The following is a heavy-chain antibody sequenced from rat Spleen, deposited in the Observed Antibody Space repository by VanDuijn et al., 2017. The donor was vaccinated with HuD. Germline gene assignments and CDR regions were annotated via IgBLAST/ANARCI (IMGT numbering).Heavy chain of an antibody. CDR3: TSGGVTTRLNWFAY. CDR2: IYLDGSTT. J-gene: IGHJ3*01. D-gene: IGHD1-10*01. Sequence: EVELVESGGGLIQPGSPLKLSCVASGFTFSGNWLNWIRQAPGKGLEWVASIYLDGSTTYYPDTVKGRFVISKDNAKNVGYLQMNNLRSEEKAMYYCTSGGVTTRLNWFAYWGQGTLVTVSS. V-gene: IGHV5-35*01. CDR1: GFTFSGNW.